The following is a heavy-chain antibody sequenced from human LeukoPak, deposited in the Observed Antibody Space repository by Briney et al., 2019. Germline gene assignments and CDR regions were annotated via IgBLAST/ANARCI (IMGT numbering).Heavy chain of an antibody. J-gene: IGHJ4*02. D-gene: IGHD3-10*01. V-gene: IGHV3-30*04. Sequence: GGSLRLSCAASGFTFSSYAMHWVRQARGKGLEWVAVISYDGSNKYYADSVKGRFTISRDNSKNTLYLQMNSLRAEDTAVYYCARDRYYYGSGSYFDYWGQGTLVTVSS. CDR1: GFTFSSYA. CDR2: ISYDGSNK. CDR3: ARDRYYYGSGSYFDY.